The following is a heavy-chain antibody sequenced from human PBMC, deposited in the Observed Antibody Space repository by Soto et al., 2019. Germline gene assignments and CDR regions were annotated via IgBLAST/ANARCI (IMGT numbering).Heavy chain of an antibody. CDR1: GGSFSGYY. Sequence: ETLSLTCAVYGGSFSGYYWSWIRQPPGKGLEWIGEINHSGSTNYNPSLKSRVTISVDTSKNQFSLKLSSVTAADTAVYYCARNPVWYDYIWGSYRPTKSLFDYWGQGTLVTVSS. J-gene: IGHJ4*02. V-gene: IGHV4-34*01. D-gene: IGHD3-16*02. CDR3: ARNPVWYDYIWGSYRPTKSLFDY. CDR2: INHSGST.